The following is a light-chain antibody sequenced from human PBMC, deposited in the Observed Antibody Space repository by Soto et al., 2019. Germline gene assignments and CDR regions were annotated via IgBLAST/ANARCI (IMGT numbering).Light chain of an antibody. J-gene: IGKJ1*01. V-gene: IGKV3-15*01. CDR2: GAS. CDR1: QSVSSN. Sequence: EIVMTQSPATLSVSPGERATLSCRASQSVSSNLAWYQQKPGQAHRLLIYGASTRATGIPARFSGSGSGTEFTRTISSLQSEDFAVYYCQKYNNGWTFGQGTKVEIK. CDR3: QKYNNGWT.